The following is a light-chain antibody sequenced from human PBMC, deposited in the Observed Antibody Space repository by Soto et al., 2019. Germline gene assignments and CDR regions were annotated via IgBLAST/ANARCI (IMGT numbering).Light chain of an antibody. J-gene: IGKJ1*01. CDR3: HQSYSTPLT. CDR2: AAS. CDR1: QSISSY. Sequence: DIQMTQSPSSLSASVGDRVTITCRASQSISSYLNWYQQKPGKAPKLLIYAASSWQSGVPSRFRGRGSGTDFTLTTSSLQPEDFANYYCHQSYSTPLTFVHGTKVEIK. V-gene: IGKV1-39*01.